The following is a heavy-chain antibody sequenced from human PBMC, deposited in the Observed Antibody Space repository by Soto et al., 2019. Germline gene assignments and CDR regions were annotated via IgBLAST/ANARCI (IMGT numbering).Heavy chain of an antibody. CDR2: IYYSGST. CDR1: GGSISSGGYY. V-gene: IGHV4-31*03. CDR3: AREMSKLNWFDP. J-gene: IGHJ5*02. Sequence: TLSLTCTVSGGSISSGGYYWSWIRQHPGKGLEWIGYIYYSGSTYYNPSLKSRVTISVDTSKNQFSLKLSSVTAADTAVYYCAREMSKLNWFDPWGQGTLVTVSS.